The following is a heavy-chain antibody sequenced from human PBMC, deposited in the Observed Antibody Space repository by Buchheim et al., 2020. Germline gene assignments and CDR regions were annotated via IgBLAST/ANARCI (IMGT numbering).Heavy chain of an antibody. Sequence: EVQLLESGGGLVQPGGSLRLSCAAPGFTFSSYAMSWVRQAPGKGLEWVSAIRASGGSTYYADSVKGRFTISRDNSKKPLHLQMNSLRAEETAVYYCAKDRLGRNGNYTGELDNYDYYYGMDVWGQGTT. CDR2: IRASGGST. CDR3: AKDRLGRNGNYTGELDNYDYYYGMDV. V-gene: IGHV3-23*01. D-gene: IGHD3-16*01. J-gene: IGHJ6*02. CDR1: GFTFSSYA.